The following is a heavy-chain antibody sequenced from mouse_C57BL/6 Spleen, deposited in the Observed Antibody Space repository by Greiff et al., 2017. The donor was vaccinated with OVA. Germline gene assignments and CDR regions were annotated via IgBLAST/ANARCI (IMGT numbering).Heavy chain of an antibody. V-gene: IGHV2-3*01. CDR3: AKPRSYYYGSSYWYFDV. D-gene: IGHD1-1*01. CDR2: IWGDGST. J-gene: IGHJ1*03. CDR1: GFSFTSYG. Sequence: VMLVESGPGLVAPSQSLSITCTVSGFSFTSYGVSWVRQPPGKGLEWLGVIWGDGSTNYHSALISRLSISKDNSKSQVFLKLNSLQTDDTATYYCAKPRSYYYGSSYWYFDVWGTGTTVTVSS.